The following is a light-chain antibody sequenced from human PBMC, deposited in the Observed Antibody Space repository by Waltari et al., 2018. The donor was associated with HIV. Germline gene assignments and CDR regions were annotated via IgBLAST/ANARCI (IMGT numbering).Light chain of an antibody. Sequence: SSELTQPPSVSVFPGQTARITCSGDALPNQNAYWYQQKPGQAPRLVIYKDTDRPSGIPERFSGSSSGTTVTLTISGVQAEDEADYYCQSEDRSATDVIFGGGTKLTVL. J-gene: IGLJ2*01. CDR1: ALPNQN. CDR2: KDT. CDR3: QSEDRSATDVI. V-gene: IGLV3-25*03.